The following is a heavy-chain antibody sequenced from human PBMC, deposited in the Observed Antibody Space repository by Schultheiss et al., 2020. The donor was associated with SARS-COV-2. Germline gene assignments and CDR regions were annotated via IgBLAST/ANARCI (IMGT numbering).Heavy chain of an antibody. CDR2: ISGSGGST. D-gene: IGHD6-19*01. Sequence: GGSLRLSCAASGFTVSSNYMSWVRQAPGKGLEWVSAISGSGGSTYYADSVKGRFTISRDNSKNTLYLQMNSLRAEDTAVYYCAVSGWYNYFDYWGQGTLVTVSS. V-gene: IGHV3-23*01. CDR3: AVSGWYNYFDY. J-gene: IGHJ4*02. CDR1: GFTVSSNY.